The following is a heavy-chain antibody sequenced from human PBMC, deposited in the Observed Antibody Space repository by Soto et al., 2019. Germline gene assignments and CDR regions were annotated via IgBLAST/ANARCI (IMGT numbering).Heavy chain of an antibody. V-gene: IGHV4-38-2*02. Sequence: SETLSLTCAVSGYSITSGYYWGWIRQPPGKGLEWIGSIYHSGSTSYNPSLKSRVTILVDTSKNQFSLKLNSVTAADTAVYYCARDLSYYDSSVYENWFDPWGQGTLVT. D-gene: IGHD3-22*01. J-gene: IGHJ5*02. CDR1: GYSITSGYY. CDR2: IYHSGST. CDR3: ARDLSYYDSSVYENWFDP.